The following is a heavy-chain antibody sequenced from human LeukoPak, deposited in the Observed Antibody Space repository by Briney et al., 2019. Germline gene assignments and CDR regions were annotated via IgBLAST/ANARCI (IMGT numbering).Heavy chain of an antibody. Sequence: ASVRVSCKASGYTFTGYYIHWVRQAPGQGPEWMGWINPHSGATNYAQKFQGRVTMTRDTSISTAFMELSSLRSDDTAMYYCSRDLLMYYSGSGESTWGQGTQVTVSS. CDR3: SRDLLMYYSGSGEST. J-gene: IGHJ5*02. V-gene: IGHV1-2*02. D-gene: IGHD3-10*01. CDR1: GYTFTGYY. CDR2: INPHSGAT.